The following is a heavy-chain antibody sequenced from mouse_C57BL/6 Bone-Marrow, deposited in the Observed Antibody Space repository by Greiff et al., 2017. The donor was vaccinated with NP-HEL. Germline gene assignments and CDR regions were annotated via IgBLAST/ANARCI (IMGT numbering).Heavy chain of an antibody. J-gene: IGHJ4*01. CDR2: ISSGGSYT. D-gene: IGHD1-1*01. V-gene: IGHV5-6*01. Sequence: EVMLVESGGDLVKPGGSLKLSCAASGFTFSSYGMSWVRQTPDKRLEWVATISSGGSYTYYPDSVKGRFTISRDNAKNTLYLQMSSLKSEDTAMYYCARHKDYGSRPYYYAMDYWGQGTSVTVSS. CDR1: GFTFSSYG. CDR3: ARHKDYGSRPYYYAMDY.